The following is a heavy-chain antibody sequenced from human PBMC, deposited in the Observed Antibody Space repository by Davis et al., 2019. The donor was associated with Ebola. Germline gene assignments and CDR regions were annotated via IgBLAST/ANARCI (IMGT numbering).Heavy chain of an antibody. J-gene: IGHJ6*02. CDR2: INSDGSST. CDR3: ARSMYSSSSVSYYGMDV. D-gene: IGHD6-6*01. CDR1: GFTFSSYW. V-gene: IGHV3-74*01. Sequence: PGGSLRLSCAASGFTFSSYWMHWVRQAPGKGLVWVSRINSDGSSTSYADSVKGRFTISRDNAKNTLYLQMNSLRAEDTAVYYCARSMYSSSSVSYYGMDVWGQGTTVTVSS.